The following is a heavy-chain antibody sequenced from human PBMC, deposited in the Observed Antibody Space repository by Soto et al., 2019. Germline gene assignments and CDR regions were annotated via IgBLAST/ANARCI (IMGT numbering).Heavy chain of an antibody. D-gene: IGHD3-10*01. CDR1: GFTVSRNY. J-gene: IGHJ6*02. V-gene: IGHV3-53*01. CDR2: IYNDGTT. CDR3: VRPLPSGQTHARDV. Sequence: PGGSLRLSCAASGFTVSRNYMSWVRQAPGKGLEWASVIYNDGTTYYSQSVEGRFTISRDTSKNTLYLQMDRLRDEDTAVYYCVRPLPSGQTHARDVWGQGTTVTVSS.